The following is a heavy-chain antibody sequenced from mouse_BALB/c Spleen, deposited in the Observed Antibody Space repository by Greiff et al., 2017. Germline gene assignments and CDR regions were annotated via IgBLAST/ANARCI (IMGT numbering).Heavy chain of an antibody. Sequence: VQLQQSGAELVKPGASVKLSCTASGFNIKDTYMHWVKQRPEQGLEWIGRIDPANGNTKYDPKFQGKATITADTSSNTAYLQLSSLTSEDTAVYYCARGPYRYGTYAMDYWGQGTSVTVSS. CDR1: GFNIKDTY. J-gene: IGHJ4*01. V-gene: IGHV14-3*02. CDR3: ARGPYRYGTYAMDY. D-gene: IGHD2-14*01. CDR2: IDPANGNT.